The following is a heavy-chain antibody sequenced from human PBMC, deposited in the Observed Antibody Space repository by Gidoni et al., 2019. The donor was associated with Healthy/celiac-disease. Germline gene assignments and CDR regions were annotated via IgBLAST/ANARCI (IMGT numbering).Heavy chain of an antibody. J-gene: IGHJ6*03. Sequence: EVQLLESGGGLVQPGGSLILSCAAHGFTFSSYAISGVPQAPGKGLEWVSAISGSGGSTYYADSVKGRFTISRDNSKNTLYLQMNSLRAEDTAVYYCATHRTPTGTTSDDYYYMDVWGKGTTVTVSS. CDR2: ISGSGGST. D-gene: IGHD1-7*01. V-gene: IGHV3-23*01. CDR1: GFTFSSYA. CDR3: ATHRTPTGTTSDDYYYMDV.